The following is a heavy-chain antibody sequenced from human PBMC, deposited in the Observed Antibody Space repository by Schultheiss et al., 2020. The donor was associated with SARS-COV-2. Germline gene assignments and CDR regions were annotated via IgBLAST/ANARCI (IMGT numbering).Heavy chain of an antibody. D-gene: IGHD5-18*01. CDR3: AREGYPDAFDI. CDR1: GFTFSRYG. V-gene: IGHV3-33*01. Sequence: GGSLRLSCAASGFTFSRYGIHWVRQAPGKGLEWVTVIWYDGSNKYYADSVKGRFTGDNSKNTLYLQMNSLRAEDTAVYYCAREGYPDAFDIWGQGTMVTVSS. CDR2: IWYDGSNK. J-gene: IGHJ3*02.